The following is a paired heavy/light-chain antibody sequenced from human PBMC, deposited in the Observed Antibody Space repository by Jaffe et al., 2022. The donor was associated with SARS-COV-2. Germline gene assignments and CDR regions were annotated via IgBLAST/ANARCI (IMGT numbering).Heavy chain of an antibody. J-gene: IGHJ4*02. Sequence: EVQLVESGGDLVQPGGSLRLSCAASGFTFSSYWMDWVRQAPGKGLEWVANIKKDGSKKSYVDSVKGRFTISRDNAKKSLYLQMNDLRAEDTAIYYCARDLLGASCHWGQGILVTVSS. CDR3: ARDLLGASCH. V-gene: IGHV3-7*03. CDR1: GFTFSSYW. CDR2: IKKDGSKK. D-gene: IGHD1-26*01.
Light chain of an antibody. CDR2: SNN. CDR1: TSNIGGNT. CDR3: ATWDGSLNVVV. V-gene: IGLV1-44*01. Sequence: QSVLTQPPSASGTPGQRVTISCSGSTSNIGGNTVSWFHQLPGTAPKLLIYSNNQRPSGVPDRFSGSKSGTSASLAISGLQSEDESDYYCATWDGSLNVVVFGGGTKLTVL. J-gene: IGLJ2*01.